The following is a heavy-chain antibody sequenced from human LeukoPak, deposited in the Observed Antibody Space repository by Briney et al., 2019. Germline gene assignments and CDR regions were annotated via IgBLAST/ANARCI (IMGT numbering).Heavy chain of an antibody. D-gene: IGHD3-16*01. Sequence: NPSETLSLTCTVSGGSISSSSYYWGWIRQPPGKGLEWIGSIYYSGSTYYNPSLKSRVTISVDTSKNQFSLKLSSVTAADTAVYYWGRVGMAEAVRGGGDNWFDPWGQGTLVTVSS. CDR2: IYYSGST. CDR1: GGSISSSSYY. V-gene: IGHV4-39*07. J-gene: IGHJ5*02. CDR3: GRVGMAEAVRGGGDNWFDP.